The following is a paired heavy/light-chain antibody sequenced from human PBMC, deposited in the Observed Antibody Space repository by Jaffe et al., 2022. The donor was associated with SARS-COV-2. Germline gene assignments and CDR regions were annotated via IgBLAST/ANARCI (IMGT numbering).Light chain of an antibody. CDR1: QSLLYSNGYNY. Sequence: DIVMTQSPLSLPVTPGEPASIFCRSSQSLLYSNGYNYLDWYLQKPGQSPQLLIYLGSNRASGVPDRFSGSGSGTDFTLKISRVEAEDVGVYYCMQSLQGRTFGQGTKVEI. V-gene: IGKV2-28*01. CDR2: LGS. CDR3: MQSLQGRT. J-gene: IGKJ1*01.
Heavy chain of an antibody. CDR1: GYTFTTYY. J-gene: IGHJ6*02. Sequence: QVQLVQSGAEVKKPGASVKVSCKASGYTFTTYYMHWLRQAPGQGLEWMGVINPTGGSTTYAQTFQGRVTMTRDTSTSTVNMELSSLRFEDTAVYYCAREGYQYYGMDVWGQGTTVSVSS. CDR3: AREGYQYYGMDV. V-gene: IGHV1-46*01. CDR2: INPTGGST.